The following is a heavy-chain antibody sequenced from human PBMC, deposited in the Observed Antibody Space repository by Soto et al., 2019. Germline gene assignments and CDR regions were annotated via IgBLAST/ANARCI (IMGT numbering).Heavy chain of an antibody. CDR1: GDSISGSPYY. V-gene: IGHV4-39*01. Sequence: QVQLQESGPGLVMPSETLSLTCTVSGDSISGSPYYWGWIRQPPGKRLEWIGSIFYDGYTVYTPSPNSRLHISLDTSKTQFSLKLTSVAAADPATHFCARLQTAVPHYWGQGILVTVSS. J-gene: IGHJ4*02. D-gene: IGHD6-13*01. CDR2: IFYDGYT. CDR3: ARLQTAVPHY.